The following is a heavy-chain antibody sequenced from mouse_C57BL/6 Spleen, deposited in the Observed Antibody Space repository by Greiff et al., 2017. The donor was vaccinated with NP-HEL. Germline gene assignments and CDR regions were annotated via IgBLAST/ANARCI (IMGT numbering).Heavy chain of an antibody. D-gene: IGHD2-2*01. CDR1: GYTFTSYW. Sequence: QVQLQQPGAELVMPGASVKLSCTASGYTFTSYWMHWVKQRPGQGLEWIGEIDPSDSYTNYTPKFKGKSTLTVDKSSNTAYMQLSSLTSEDSAVYYGARSSYGYGDYYAMDDSGQGTSVT. CDR3: ARSSYGYGDYYAMDD. V-gene: IGHV1-69*01. J-gene: IGHJ4*01. CDR2: IDPSDSYT.